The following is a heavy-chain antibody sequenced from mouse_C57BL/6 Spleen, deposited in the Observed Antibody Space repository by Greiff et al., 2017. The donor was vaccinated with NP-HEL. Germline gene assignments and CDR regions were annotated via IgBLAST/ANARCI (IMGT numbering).Heavy chain of an antibody. D-gene: IGHD2-3*01. Sequence: QVQLQQSGAELVKPGASVKISCKASGYTFTDYYINWVKQRPGQGLEWIGKIGPGSGSTYYNEKFKGKATLTADKSSSTAYLQLSSLTSEDSAVYFCARQSIYDGLYYYAMDYWGQGTSVTVSS. CDR3: ARQSIYDGLYYYAMDY. V-gene: IGHV1-77*01. CDR2: IGPGSGST. CDR1: GYTFTDYY. J-gene: IGHJ4*01.